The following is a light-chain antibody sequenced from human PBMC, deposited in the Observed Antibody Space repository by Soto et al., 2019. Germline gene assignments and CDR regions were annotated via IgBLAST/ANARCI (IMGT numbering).Light chain of an antibody. CDR1: ETVYDRQ. V-gene: IGKV3-20*01. J-gene: IGKJ1*01. CDR2: AIS. CDR3: QQFGSSWWT. Sequence: EIVLTQSPATLSLSPGGRATLSCLSSETVYDRQLAWYQQRAGQAPRLLIYAISTRAAGIPDRFSGSGSGTDFTLTISRVEPADSAMYYCQQFGSSWWTFAQGTKVDIK.